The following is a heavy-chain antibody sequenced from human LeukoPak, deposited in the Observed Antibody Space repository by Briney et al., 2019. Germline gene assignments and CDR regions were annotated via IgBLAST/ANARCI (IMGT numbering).Heavy chain of an antibody. V-gene: IGHV4-39*07. CDR2: IYYLGRT. CDR1: GGSIRSRDYY. D-gene: IGHD5-24*01. J-gene: IGHJ4*02. CDR3: ARGAGAGYNLQPFDY. Sequence: SETLSLTCTVSGGSIRSRDYYWGWIRQPPVKGLEWIGNIYYLGRTYYNPSLKSRVSISVDTSKNQFSLKLGSVTAADTAVYYCARGAGAGYNLQPFDYWGQGTLVTVSS.